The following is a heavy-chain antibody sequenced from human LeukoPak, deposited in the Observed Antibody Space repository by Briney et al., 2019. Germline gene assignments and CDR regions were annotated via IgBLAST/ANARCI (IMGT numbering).Heavy chain of an antibody. V-gene: IGHV3-48*01. Sequence: GGSLRLSCAASGFTFSSYWMSWVRQAPGKGLEWVSYISSSSSTIYYADSVKGRFTISRDNAKNSLYLQMNSLRAEDTAVYYCARDISTDTAMVFDYWGQGTLVTVSS. CDR1: GFTFSSYW. CDR3: ARDISTDTAMVFDY. J-gene: IGHJ4*02. CDR2: ISSSSSTI. D-gene: IGHD5-18*01.